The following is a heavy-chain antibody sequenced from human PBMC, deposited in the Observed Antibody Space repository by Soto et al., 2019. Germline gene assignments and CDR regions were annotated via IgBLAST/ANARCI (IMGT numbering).Heavy chain of an antibody. V-gene: IGHV1-18*04. CDR3: ATSSPAFDY. Sequence: ASLKVSCKTSGYTFTSYGISWVRQAPGQGLEWMGWISTNKGNTNYAQKFQGRVTMTTDTSTSTGYMELRSLRSDDTAVYYCATSSPAFDYWGQGTLVTVSS. CDR2: ISTNKGNT. J-gene: IGHJ4*02. CDR1: GYTFTSYG.